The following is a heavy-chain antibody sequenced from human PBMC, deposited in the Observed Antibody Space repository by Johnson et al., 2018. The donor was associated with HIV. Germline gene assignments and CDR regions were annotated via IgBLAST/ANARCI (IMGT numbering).Heavy chain of an antibody. CDR3: ARDWGAFDI. V-gene: IGHV3-30*04. Sequence: QVQLVESGGGVVQPGRSLRLSCAASGFTFSSYAMHWVRQAPGKGLEWVAVISYDGSKKYYADSVKGRFTKSRDNSKNTLYLQMNRLRAEDTAVYYCARDWGAFDIWGQGTMVTVSS. J-gene: IGHJ3*02. CDR1: GFTFSSYA. D-gene: IGHD3-16*01. CDR2: ISYDGSKK.